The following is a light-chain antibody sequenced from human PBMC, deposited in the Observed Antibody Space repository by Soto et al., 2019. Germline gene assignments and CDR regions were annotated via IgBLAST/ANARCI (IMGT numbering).Light chain of an antibody. Sequence: QSVLTQPASVSGSPGQSIAISCTGTSSDVGGYNSVSWYQQYPGKAPKLMIHDVSNRPSGVSNRFSGSKSGNTASLTISGLQAEDEDDYYCSSITTSTSYVFGSGTKVTVL. CDR3: SSITTSTSYV. CDR2: DVS. J-gene: IGLJ1*01. V-gene: IGLV2-14*01. CDR1: SSDVGGYNS.